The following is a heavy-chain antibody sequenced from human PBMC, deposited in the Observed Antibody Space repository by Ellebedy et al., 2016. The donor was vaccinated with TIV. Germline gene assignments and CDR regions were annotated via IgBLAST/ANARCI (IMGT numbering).Heavy chain of an antibody. V-gene: IGHV4-59*13. Sequence: SETLSLTCSVSGGPISNYYWSWIRQPPGKGLEWIGYIYYSGSTNYNSSPEGRVSISIDTSRSQFSLRLGSVTAADTAVSFCARGRGNTNTPFDYWGQGTLVTVSS. CDR1: GGPISNYY. CDR2: IYYSGST. CDR3: ARGRGNTNTPFDY. D-gene: IGHD3-10*01. J-gene: IGHJ4*02.